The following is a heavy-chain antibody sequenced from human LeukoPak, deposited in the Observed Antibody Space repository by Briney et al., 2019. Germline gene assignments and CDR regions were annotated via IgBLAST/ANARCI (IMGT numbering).Heavy chain of an antibody. CDR3: ARERVDTVSAFDI. V-gene: IGHV3-30*02. J-gene: IGHJ3*02. CDR1: GFTFSSYG. D-gene: IGHD5-18*01. Sequence: GGSLRLSCAASGFTFSSYGMHWVRQAPGKGLEWVAFIRYDGSNKYYADSVKGRFTISRDNSKNTLYLQMNSLRAEDTAVYYCARERVDTVSAFDIWGQGTMVTVSS. CDR2: IRYDGSNK.